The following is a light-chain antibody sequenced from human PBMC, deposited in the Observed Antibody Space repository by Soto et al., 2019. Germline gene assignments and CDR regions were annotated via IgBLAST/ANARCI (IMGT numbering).Light chain of an antibody. J-gene: IGKJ1*01. V-gene: IGKV3-20*01. Sequence: EIVLTQSPDTLSVSPGERATLSCRASQTISSNYLGWYQQKPGQAPSLLIYGTSRRATGIPDRFSGSGSGTDFTLTISRLEPEDSAIYYCQQYGSWTFGQGTKVEIK. CDR3: QQYGSWT. CDR1: QTISSNY. CDR2: GTS.